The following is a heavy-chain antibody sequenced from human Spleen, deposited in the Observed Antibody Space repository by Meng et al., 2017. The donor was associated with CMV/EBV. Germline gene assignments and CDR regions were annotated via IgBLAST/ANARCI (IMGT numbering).Heavy chain of an antibody. CDR3: ARDSRHVVVVSVIDF. J-gene: IGHJ4*02. D-gene: IGHD2-15*01. CDR1: GFIFICDT. Sequence: GESLKISCVASGFIFICDTMNWVRQAPGKGLEWVSSISSSSSYIYYLDSVKGRFTISRDNAKNSLYLQMNSQRAEDTALYYCARDSRHVVVVSVIDFWGQGTLVTVSS. CDR2: ISSSSSYI. V-gene: IGHV3-21*01.